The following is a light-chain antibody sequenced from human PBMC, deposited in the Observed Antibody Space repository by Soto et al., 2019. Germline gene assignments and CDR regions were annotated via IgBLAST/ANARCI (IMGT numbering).Light chain of an antibody. CDR1: QSISTY. Sequence: IRMTQSPSSLSASVGDRVTITCRASQSISTYLNWYQQKPGKAPKLLILVASTLPSGVPSRFSGSGSGTDFTLTISSLQPEDFATYYCQQSYSNTQTFGQGTKVDIK. CDR2: VAS. J-gene: IGKJ1*01. V-gene: IGKV1-39*01. CDR3: QQSYSNTQT.